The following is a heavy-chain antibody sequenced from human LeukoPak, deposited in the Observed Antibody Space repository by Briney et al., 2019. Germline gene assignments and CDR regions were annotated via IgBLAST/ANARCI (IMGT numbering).Heavy chain of an antibody. V-gene: IGHV4-39*01. D-gene: IGHD3-22*01. Sequence: PSETLSLTCTVSGGSISSSSYYWGWIRQPPGKGLEWIGSIYYSGSTYYNPSLKSRVTISVDTSKNQFSLKLSSVTAADTAVYYCARHRVVAAPRGTMIVVVNPGPFDYWGQGTLVTVSS. CDR1: GGSISSSSYY. CDR3: ARHRVVAAPRGTMIVVVNPGPFDY. CDR2: IYYSGST. J-gene: IGHJ4*02.